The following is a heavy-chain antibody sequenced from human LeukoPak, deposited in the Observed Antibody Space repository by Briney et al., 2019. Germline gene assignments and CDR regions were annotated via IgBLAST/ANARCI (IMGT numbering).Heavy chain of an antibody. J-gene: IGHJ4*02. V-gene: IGHV4-59*01. D-gene: IGHD6-19*01. CDR2: LYYSGST. CDR1: GYTINTYY. Sequence: PSETLSLTCSGSGYTINTYYWIWLRQSPGQGREGIVYLYYSGSTTYNPSLRSRVTMSMDTSKNMFSLNLRSVTAADTAFYYCAASVRARIGMAGPAVPYYFDFWGQGVLVTVSA. CDR3: AASVRARIGMAGPAVPYYFDF.